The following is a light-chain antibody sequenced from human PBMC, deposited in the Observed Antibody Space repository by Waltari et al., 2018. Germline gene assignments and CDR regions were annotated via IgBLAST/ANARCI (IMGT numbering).Light chain of an antibody. V-gene: IGKV3-15*01. CDR2: SAS. CDR1: HSFRNN. J-gene: IGKJ1*01. CDR3: QQYNNWPPWT. Sequence: DIVMTQSPATLSVSPGERATLSCRASHSFRNNLVWYQQKPGQPPRLLIYSASTRFTGIPARCSGSGSGTEVTLTISSLQYEDFAVYYCQQYNNWPPWTFGQGTKVEIK.